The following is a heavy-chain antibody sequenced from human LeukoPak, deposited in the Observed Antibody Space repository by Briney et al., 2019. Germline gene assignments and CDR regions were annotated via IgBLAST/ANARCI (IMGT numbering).Heavy chain of an antibody. V-gene: IGHV3-23*01. D-gene: IGHD6-19*01. CDR1: GFTFSSYA. J-gene: IGHJ4*02. Sequence: GGSLRLSCAASGFTFSSYAMSWLRQAPGKGLEWFSAISGSGGSTYYADSVKGRFTISRDNSKNTLYLQMNSLSAEDTAVSLCASDAGIAEAGSDYWGQGTLVTVSS. CDR2: ISGSGGST. CDR3: ASDAGIAEAGSDY.